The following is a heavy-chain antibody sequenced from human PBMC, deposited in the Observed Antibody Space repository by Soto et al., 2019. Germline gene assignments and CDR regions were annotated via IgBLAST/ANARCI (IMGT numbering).Heavy chain of an antibody. CDR3: ARGLSGDKVDQ. V-gene: IGHV4-30-4*01. J-gene: IGHJ4*02. CDR2: IYNSGNT. Sequence: QVQLQESGPGLVKPSQTLSLTCTVSGGSISDGAYYWSWIRQPPGKGLEWIGHIYNSGNTYNNPSLRSRLTTSLATSKSQFPLNLNSVTAADTAVYYCARGLSGDKVDQWGQGTLVTVSS. CDR1: GGSISDGAYY. D-gene: IGHD2-21*01.